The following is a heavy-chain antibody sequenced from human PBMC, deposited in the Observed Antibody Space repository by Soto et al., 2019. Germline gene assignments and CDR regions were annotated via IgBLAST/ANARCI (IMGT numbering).Heavy chain of an antibody. CDR3: ASRALYSGYDWDDYYYYYMDV. Sequence: EVQLVQSGAEVKKPGESLQISCKGSGYSFTSYWIGWVRQMPGKGLEWMGIIYPGDSDTRYSPSFQGQVTISADKSISTAYLQWSSLKASDTAMYYCASRALYSGYDWDDYYYYYMDVWGKGTTVTVSS. V-gene: IGHV5-51*03. J-gene: IGHJ6*03. D-gene: IGHD5-12*01. CDR1: GYSFTSYW. CDR2: IYPGDSDT.